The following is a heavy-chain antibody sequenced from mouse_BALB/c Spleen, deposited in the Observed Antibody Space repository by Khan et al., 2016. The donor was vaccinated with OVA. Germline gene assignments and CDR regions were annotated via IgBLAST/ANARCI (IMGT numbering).Heavy chain of an antibody. D-gene: IGHD2-14*01. V-gene: IGHV1-4*01. CDR1: GYIFTSHT. J-gene: IGHJ4*01. CDR3: ARRTTGYAMDY. CDR2: INPRSGYS. Sequence: VQLQQSGAELARPGASVKMSCKASGYIFTSHTMHWVKQSPGQGLEWIGYINPRSGYSNYNQKFNDKATLTADKSSSTAYMQLSSLTSEDSAVYYCARRTTGYAMDYWGQGTSVTVSS.